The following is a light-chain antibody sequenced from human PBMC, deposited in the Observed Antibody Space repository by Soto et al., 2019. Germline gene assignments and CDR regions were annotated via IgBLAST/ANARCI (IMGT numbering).Light chain of an antibody. J-gene: IGKJ4*01. CDR1: QSVRNNY. CDR3: QQYGSTPLT. CDR2: DAS. V-gene: IGKV3-20*01. Sequence: EIVLKQSPDTLSLSPGERATLSCRASQSVRNNYLAWYQQKPGQAPRFLIYDASTRATGISDMFSGSGSGTDFTLTISSLEPEDFAVYYCQQYGSTPLTFGGGTKVDIE.